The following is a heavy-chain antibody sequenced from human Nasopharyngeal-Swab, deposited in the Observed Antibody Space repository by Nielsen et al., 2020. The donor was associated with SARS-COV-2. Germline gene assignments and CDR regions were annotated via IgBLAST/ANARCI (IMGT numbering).Heavy chain of an antibody. D-gene: IGHD5/OR15-5a*01. CDR2: IYPWDFDT. V-gene: IGHV5-51*03. Sequence: GGSLRLPCKRSGYSFTIYWIRWVPELPGKGLEWMGNIYPWDFDTRFSPSFQGQVTIPADKSISTAYLQWSSLKASDIAMYYCARIPSTLPDYWGQGTLVTVSS. CDR3: ARIPSTLPDY. CDR1: GYSFTIYW. J-gene: IGHJ4*02.